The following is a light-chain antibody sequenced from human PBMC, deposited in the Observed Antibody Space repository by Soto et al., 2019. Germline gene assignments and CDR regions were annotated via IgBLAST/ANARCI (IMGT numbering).Light chain of an antibody. CDR3: QQRSNWPIT. V-gene: IGKV3-11*01. J-gene: IGKJ5*01. CDR1: QSVSSN. CDR2: GAS. Sequence: VFTQSPGTLSLSPGESAALSCRASQSVSSNLAWYQQKPGQAPRLLIYGASNRATGIPARFSGSGSGTDFTLTISSLEPEDFAVYYCQQRSNWPITFGQGTRLEI.